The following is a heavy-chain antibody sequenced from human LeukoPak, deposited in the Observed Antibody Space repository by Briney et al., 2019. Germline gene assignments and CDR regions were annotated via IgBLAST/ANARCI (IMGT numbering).Heavy chain of an antibody. Sequence: SGTLSLTCAVSGGSISSSNWWSWVRQPPGKGLEWIGEIYHSGSTNYNPSLKSRVTISVDKSKNQFSLKLSSVTAADTAVYYCAARECYDILTGSIRGAFDIWGQGTMVTVSS. J-gene: IGHJ3*02. D-gene: IGHD3-9*01. CDR3: AARECYDILTGSIRGAFDI. CDR1: GGSISSSNW. V-gene: IGHV4-4*02. CDR2: IYHSGST.